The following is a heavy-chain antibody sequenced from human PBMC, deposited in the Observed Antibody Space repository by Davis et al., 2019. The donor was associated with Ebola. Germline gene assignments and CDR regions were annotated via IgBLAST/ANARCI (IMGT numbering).Heavy chain of an antibody. CDR2: INTDGRTT. CDR1: GLTFSSYA. J-gene: IGHJ4*02. D-gene: IGHD3-10*01. CDR3: ARDVGGRGGY. Sequence: GESLKISCAASGLTFSSYAMSWVRQAPGKGLEWVSRINTDGRTTNYADSVKGRFTISRDNARNTLFLQMNSLRADDTAVYYCARDVGGRGGYWGQGTLVTVSS. V-gene: IGHV3-74*01.